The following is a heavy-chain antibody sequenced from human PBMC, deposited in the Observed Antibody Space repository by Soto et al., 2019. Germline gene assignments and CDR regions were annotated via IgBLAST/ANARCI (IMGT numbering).Heavy chain of an antibody. CDR1: GGTFSSYA. J-gene: IGHJ6*02. CDR3: ARESSSPNYYFYGMDV. D-gene: IGHD2-2*01. Sequence: QVQLVQSGAEVKKPGSSVKVSCRASGGTFSSYAVSWMRQAPGQGLEWMGVIIPILGTPKYAQKFQGRVTITADEYTTTAYMELSSLRPDDMAVYYCARESSSPNYYFYGMDVWGHGTTVIVSS. V-gene: IGHV1-69*01. CDR2: IIPILGTP.